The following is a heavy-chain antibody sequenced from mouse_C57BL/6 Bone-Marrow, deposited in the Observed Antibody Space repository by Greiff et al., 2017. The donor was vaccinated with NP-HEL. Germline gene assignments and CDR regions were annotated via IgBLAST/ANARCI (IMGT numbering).Heavy chain of an antibody. D-gene: IGHD2-2*01. Sequence: QVQLQQSGPGLVQPSQSLSITCTVSGFSLTSYGVHWVRQSPGKGLEWLGVIWRGGSTDYNAAFMSRLSITKDNSKSQVFFNMNSLQADDTAIYYCAKKGLRRGAWFAYWGQGTLVTVSA. CDR2: IWRGGST. J-gene: IGHJ3*01. CDR1: GFSLTSYG. CDR3: AKKGLRRGAWFAY. V-gene: IGHV2-5*01.